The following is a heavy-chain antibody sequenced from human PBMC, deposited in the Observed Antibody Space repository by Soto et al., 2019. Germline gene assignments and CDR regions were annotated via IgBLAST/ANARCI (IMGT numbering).Heavy chain of an antibody. J-gene: IGHJ6*02. CDR2: TYYRSKWYN. Sequence: SQTLSLTCAISGDSVSSNSAAWNWIRQSPSRGLEWLGRTYYRSKWYNDYAVSVRSRLTINPDTSKDQFSLQLNSVTPEDPAVYYCARDLPRTIGATGPYSGLHVWGRGTTVTVSS. V-gene: IGHV6-1*01. CDR3: ARDLPRTIGATGPYSGLHV. CDR1: GDSVSSNSAA. D-gene: IGHD1-1*01.